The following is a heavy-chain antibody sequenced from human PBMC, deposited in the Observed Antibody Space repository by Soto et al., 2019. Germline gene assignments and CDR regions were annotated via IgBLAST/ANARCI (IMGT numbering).Heavy chain of an antibody. J-gene: IGHJ4*02. D-gene: IGHD3-22*01. CDR2: IYYSGST. CDR3: ARVERPEDSSGYYLNY. Sequence: LSLTCTVSGGSISSGDYYWSWIRQPPGKGLEWIGYIYYSGSTYYNPSLKSRVTISVDTSKNQFSLKLSSVTAADTAVYYCARVERPEDSSGYYLNYWGQGTLVTVSS. V-gene: IGHV4-30-4*01. CDR1: GGSISSGDYY.